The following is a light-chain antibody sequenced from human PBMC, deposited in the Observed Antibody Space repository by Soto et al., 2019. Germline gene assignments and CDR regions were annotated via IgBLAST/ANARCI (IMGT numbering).Light chain of an antibody. CDR2: EVS. V-gene: IGLV2-8*01. J-gene: IGLJ1*01. CDR1: SSDVGGYNY. Sequence: QSALTQPPSASGSPGQSVTISCTGTSSDVGGYNYVSWYQQHPGKAPKLMIYEVSKRPSGVPDRFSGSKSGNTASLTVSGLQAEGEADYYCSSYAGSNILYVFGTGTKVTVL. CDR3: SSYAGSNILYV.